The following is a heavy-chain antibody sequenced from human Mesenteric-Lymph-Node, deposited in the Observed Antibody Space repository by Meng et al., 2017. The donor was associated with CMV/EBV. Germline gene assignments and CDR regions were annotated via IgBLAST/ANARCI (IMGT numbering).Heavy chain of an antibody. D-gene: IGHD6-13*01. CDR2: IYYSGST. V-gene: IGHV4-59*08. J-gene: IGHJ4*02. CDR3: ARHGAAAGIG. Sequence: GSLRLSCTVSGGSISSYYWSWIRQPPGKGLEWIGYIYYSGSTNYNPSLKSRVTISVDTSKNQFSLKLTSVTAADTAVYYCARHGAAAGIGWGQGTLVTVSS. CDR1: GGSISSYY.